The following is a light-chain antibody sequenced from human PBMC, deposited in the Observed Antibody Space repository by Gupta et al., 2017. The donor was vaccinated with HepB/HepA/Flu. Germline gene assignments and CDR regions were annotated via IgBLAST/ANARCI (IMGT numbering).Light chain of an antibody. CDR3: AAWDDSLNALL. CDR2: TNN. Sequence: QSVLTQPPSASGTPGQRVTSSSPGSTSNIGVTAIIWYQQFPGTAPKLVIYTNNQRPSGVPDRFSGSKSGTSASLAISGLQSEDEAGYYCAAWDDSLNALLFGGGTKLTVL. CDR1: TSNIGVTA. J-gene: IGLJ3*02. V-gene: IGLV1-44*01.